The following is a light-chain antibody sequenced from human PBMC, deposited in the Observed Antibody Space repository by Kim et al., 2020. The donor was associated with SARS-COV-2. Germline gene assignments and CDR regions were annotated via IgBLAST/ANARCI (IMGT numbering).Light chain of an antibody. V-gene: IGKV1-8*01. CDR1: QSLNSN. CDR3: QQYYSFPRT. Sequence: ASPGGKAPLSCRARQSLNSNLAWYQQTPGQPPRLLIYAASTLQSGVPSRFSGSGSGTDFTLTISCLQSEDFATYYCQQYYSFPRTFGQGTKLEI. CDR2: AAS. J-gene: IGKJ2*01.